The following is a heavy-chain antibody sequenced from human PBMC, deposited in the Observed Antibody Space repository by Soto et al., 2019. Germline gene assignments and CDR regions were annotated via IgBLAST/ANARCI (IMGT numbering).Heavy chain of an antibody. D-gene: IGHD6-6*01. CDR2: ISDSGDRT. Sequence: PGGSLRLSCASSGFTLSMSAVNWVRQAPGKGLEWVSYISDSGDRTYYADSVKGRFTISRDRSKNMVSLQMDSLRAEDTAVYYCARDGEYRISSPYYGMDVWGHGTTVTVSS. CDR3: ARDGEYRISSPYYGMDV. V-gene: IGHV3-23*01. CDR1: GFTLSMSA. J-gene: IGHJ6*02.